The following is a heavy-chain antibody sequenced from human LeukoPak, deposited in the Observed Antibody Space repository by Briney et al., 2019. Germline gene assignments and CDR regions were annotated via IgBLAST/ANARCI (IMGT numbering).Heavy chain of an antibody. J-gene: IGHJ4*02. CDR2: ISGGSRTI. V-gene: IGHV3-11*01. D-gene: IGHD6-13*01. CDR3: AKMPQQLATFDY. CDR1: GFTFSDYY. Sequence: GGSLRLSCAASGFTFSDYYMNWIRQAPGKGLEWVSSISGGSRTINYADSVKGRFTTSRDNAKNSLFLQVNSLRAEDTAVYYCAKMPQQLATFDYWGQGTLVTVSS.